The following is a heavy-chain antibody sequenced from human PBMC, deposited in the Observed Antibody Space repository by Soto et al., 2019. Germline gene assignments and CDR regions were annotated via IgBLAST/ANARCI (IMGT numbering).Heavy chain of an antibody. J-gene: IGHJ4*02. D-gene: IGHD5-12*01. CDR1: GYTFTSYG. Sequence: QVQLVQSGAEVKKPGASVKVSCKASGYTFTSYGISWVRQAPGQGLEWMGWISAYNGNTNYAQKLQGRVTMTTDTXXXXXXXXXXXXXXXXXAVYYCARWDSGYDLNYFDYWGQGTLVTVSS. CDR2: ISAYNGNT. V-gene: IGHV1-18*01. CDR3: ARWDSGYDLNYFDY.